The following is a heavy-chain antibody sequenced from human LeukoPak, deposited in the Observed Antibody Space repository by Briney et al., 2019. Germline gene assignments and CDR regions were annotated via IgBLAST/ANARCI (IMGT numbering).Heavy chain of an antibody. CDR1: GGTFSSYA. CDR3: ARDRGSQIISSTSWSLGY. Sequence: SVKVSCKAWGGTFSSYAISWVRQAPGQGLEEMGGIIPIFGTANYAQKFQGRVTNTADKSTSTAYMELSSLRSEDTAVYYCARDRGSQIISSTSWSLGYWGQGTLVTVSS. D-gene: IGHD2-2*01. CDR2: IIPIFGTA. J-gene: IGHJ4*02. V-gene: IGHV1-69*06.